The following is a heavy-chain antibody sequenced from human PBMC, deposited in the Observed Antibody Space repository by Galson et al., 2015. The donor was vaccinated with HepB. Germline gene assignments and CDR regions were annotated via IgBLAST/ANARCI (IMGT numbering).Heavy chain of an antibody. D-gene: IGHD3-10*01. V-gene: IGHV3-30-3*01. CDR1: GFTFSSYA. CDR3: ARDRGSGAYDYYYYYYGMDV. Sequence: SLRLSCAASGFTFSSYAMHWVRQAPGKGLEWVAVISYDGSNKYYADSVKGRFTISRDNSKNTLYLQMNSLRAEDTAVYYCARDRGSGAYDYYYYYYGMDVWGQGTTVTVSS. J-gene: IGHJ6*02. CDR2: ISYDGSNK.